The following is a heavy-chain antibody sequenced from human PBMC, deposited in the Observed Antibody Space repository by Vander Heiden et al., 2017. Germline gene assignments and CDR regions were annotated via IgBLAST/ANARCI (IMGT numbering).Heavy chain of an antibody. CDR3: ARDLGYSSGWYVDY. CDR2: ISSSSSYI. J-gene: IGHJ4*02. V-gene: IGHV3-21*01. Sequence: EVQLVESGGGLVKPGGSLRPSCPASGFTFSSYSMNWVRQAPGKGLEWVSSISSSSSYIYYADSVKGRFTISRDNAKNSLYLQMNSLRAEDTAVYYCARDLGYSSGWYVDYWGQGTLVTVSS. D-gene: IGHD6-19*01. CDR1: GFTFSSYS.